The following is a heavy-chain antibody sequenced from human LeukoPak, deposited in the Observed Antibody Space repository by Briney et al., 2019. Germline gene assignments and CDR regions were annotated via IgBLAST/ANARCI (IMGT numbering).Heavy chain of an antibody. CDR1: GFTFSRYW. Sequence: GGSLRLSCADSGFTFSRYWMHWVRQTPGKGLVWVSCISADGSVTRYADSVKGRFTISRDNTKSTLFLQMHSLRAEDTAVYYCATAGGDGSRMGFDPWGQGTLVTVSS. J-gene: IGHJ5*02. D-gene: IGHD2-15*01. V-gene: IGHV3-74*01. CDR2: ISADGSVT. CDR3: ATAGGDGSRMGFDP.